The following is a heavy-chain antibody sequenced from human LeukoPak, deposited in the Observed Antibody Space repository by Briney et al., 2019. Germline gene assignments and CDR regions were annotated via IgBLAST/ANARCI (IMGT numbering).Heavy chain of an antibody. Sequence: PGGSLRLSCAASGFTFSNYWMHWVRQAPGKGLVWVSRINSDGINTSYADSVKGRFTISRDNAKNTLNLQMNSLRAEDTAVYYCARDSGYYDILTGYYHDAFDIWGQGTMVTVSS. D-gene: IGHD3-9*01. V-gene: IGHV3-74*01. CDR3: ARDSGYYDILTGYYHDAFDI. CDR1: GFTFSNYW. J-gene: IGHJ3*02. CDR2: INSDGINT.